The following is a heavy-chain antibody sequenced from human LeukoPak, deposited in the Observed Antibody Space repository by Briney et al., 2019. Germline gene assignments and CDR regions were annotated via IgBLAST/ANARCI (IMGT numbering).Heavy chain of an antibody. V-gene: IGHV3-43*02. CDR3: AKEIDTLGTNAFDI. CDR1: GFTFDDYA. Sequence: GGSLRLSCAASGFTFDDYAMHWVRHAPGKGLEWVSLISGDGGSTYYADSVRGRFTISRDNSKNSLYLQMDSLRTEDTAFYYCAKEIDTLGTNAFDIWGQGTMVTVSS. CDR2: ISGDGGST. D-gene: IGHD2-15*01. J-gene: IGHJ3*02.